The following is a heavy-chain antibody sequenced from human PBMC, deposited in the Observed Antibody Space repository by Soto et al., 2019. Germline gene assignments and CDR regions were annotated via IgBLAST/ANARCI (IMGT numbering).Heavy chain of an antibody. CDR1: GFTFSSYT. D-gene: IGHD3-22*01. CDR2: ISTSGSYI. V-gene: IGHV3-21*01. J-gene: IGHJ4*02. Sequence: GGSLRLSCAASGFTFSSYTMNWVRQAPGKGLEWVSSISTSGSYIYYADSLKGRFSISRDNVKNSLYLQVNSLRAEDTAVYYCTRSNDYYDSSGYYSDFDYWGQGTLVTVYS. CDR3: TRSNDYYDSSGYYSDFDY.